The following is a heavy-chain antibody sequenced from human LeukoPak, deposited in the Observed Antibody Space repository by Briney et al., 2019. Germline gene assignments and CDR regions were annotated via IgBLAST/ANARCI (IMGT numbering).Heavy chain of an antibody. D-gene: IGHD2-15*01. V-gene: IGHV3-48*03. Sequence: GGSLRLSCAASGFTFSSYEMNWVRQAPGKGLEWVSYISSSGSTIYYADSVKGRFTISRDNAKNSLYLQMNSLRAEDTAVYYCARDRSAGSDGYYYMDVWGKGTTVTISS. CDR3: ARDRSAGSDGYYYMDV. J-gene: IGHJ6*03. CDR2: ISSSGSTI. CDR1: GFTFSSYE.